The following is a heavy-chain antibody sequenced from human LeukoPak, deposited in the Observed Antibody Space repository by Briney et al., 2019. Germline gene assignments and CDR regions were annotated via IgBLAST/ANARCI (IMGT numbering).Heavy chain of an antibody. CDR1: GFTFSTYS. J-gene: IGHJ4*02. Sequence: PGGSLRLSCAASGFTFSTYSMNWVRQAPGKGLEWVSLISGDGNTTYYADSVKGRFTISRDNSRNSLFLQINSLRTEDTALYYCAKAYYHDSGTYHKHFGPPYFDYWGQGTLVTVSS. CDR3: AKAYYHDSGTYHKHFGPPYFDY. CDR2: ISGDGNTT. V-gene: IGHV3-43*02. D-gene: IGHD3-10*01.